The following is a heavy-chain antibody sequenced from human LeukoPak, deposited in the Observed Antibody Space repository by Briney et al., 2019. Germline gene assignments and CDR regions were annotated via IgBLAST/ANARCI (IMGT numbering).Heavy chain of an antibody. Sequence: GSLRLSCAASGFSFSSYGMHWVRQAPGKGLEWVTFIRYDGSDKYYPDSVKGRFAISRDNSKNTLYLQMNSLRVEDTAVYYCAKDYSSGGYYFDYWGQGTLVTVSS. CDR1: GFSFSSYG. V-gene: IGHV3-30*02. CDR2: IRYDGSDK. J-gene: IGHJ4*02. D-gene: IGHD6-19*01. CDR3: AKDYSSGGYYFDY.